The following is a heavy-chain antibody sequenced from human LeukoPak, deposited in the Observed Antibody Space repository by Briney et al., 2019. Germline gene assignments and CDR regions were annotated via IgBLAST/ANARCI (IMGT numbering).Heavy chain of an antibody. V-gene: IGHV4-34*01. J-gene: IGHJ4*02. CDR3: ARGVLSTTGYYFDY. D-gene: IGHD4-11*01. CDR1: GGSFSGYY. CDR2: INHSGST. Sequence: SETLSLTCAVYGGSFSGYYWSWIRQPPGKGLEWIGEINHSGSTNYNPPLKSRVTISVDTSKNQFSLKLSSVTAADTAVYYCARGVLSTTGYYFDYWGQGTLVTVSS.